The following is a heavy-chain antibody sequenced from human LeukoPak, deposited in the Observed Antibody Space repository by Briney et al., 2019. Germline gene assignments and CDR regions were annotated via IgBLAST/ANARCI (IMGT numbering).Heavy chain of an antibody. CDR2: IYHSGST. D-gene: IGHD2-2*01. Sequence: SQTVSLTCAVSGGSISSGGYSWSWIRQPPGKGLEWIGYIYHSGSTYYNPSLKSRVTISVDRSKNQFSLKLSSVTAADTAVYYCARGGTSLDYWGQGTLVTVSS. J-gene: IGHJ4*02. CDR1: GGSISSGGYS. V-gene: IGHV4-30-2*01. CDR3: ARGGTSLDY.